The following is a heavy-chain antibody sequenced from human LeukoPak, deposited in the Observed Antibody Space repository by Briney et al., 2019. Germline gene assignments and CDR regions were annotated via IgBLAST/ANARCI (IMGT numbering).Heavy chain of an antibody. CDR1: GFSLGSSEVG. D-gene: IGHD6-6*01. CDR3: AHRPMALRPGGSDN. V-gene: IGHV2-5*02. CDR2: IYWDDDK. Sequence: SGPTLVRPTQTLTLTCTFSGFSLGSSEVGVGWIRQPPGQALEWLAIIYWDDDKRYNPSLKGRLTITKDTSNNQVVLTMTAMDPLDTGTYFCAHRPMALRPGGSDNWGQGDPVTVSS. J-gene: IGHJ1*01.